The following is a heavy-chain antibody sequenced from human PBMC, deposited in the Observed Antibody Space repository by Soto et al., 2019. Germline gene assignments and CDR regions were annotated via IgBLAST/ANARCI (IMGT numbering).Heavy chain of an antibody. CDR2: ISGSGGST. V-gene: IGHV3-23*01. D-gene: IGHD6-19*01. J-gene: IGHJ4*02. Sequence: EVQLLESGGGLVQPGGSLRLSCAASGFTFSSYAMSWVRQAPGKGLEWVSAISGSGGSTYYADSVKGRFTISRDNSKNTLYLQMNSLRAEDTAVYYCAKDVEVYSSAWYRVRYFDYWGQGTLVTVS. CDR3: AKDVEVYSSAWYRVRYFDY. CDR1: GFTFSSYA.